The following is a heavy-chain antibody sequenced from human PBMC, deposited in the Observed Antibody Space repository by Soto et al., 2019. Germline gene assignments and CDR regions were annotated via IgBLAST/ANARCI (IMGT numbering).Heavy chain of an antibody. CDR3: AKGRSRYYDSSGYYYGWFDP. CDR2: ISWDGGST. CDR1: GFTFDDYT. D-gene: IGHD3-22*01. Sequence: EVQLVESGGVVVQPGGSLRLSCAASGFTFDDYTMHWVRQAPGKGLEWGSLISWDGGSTYYADSVKGRFTISRDNSKNSLYLQMNSLRTEDTALYYCAKGRSRYYDSSGYYYGWFDPWGQGTLVTVSS. V-gene: IGHV3-43*01. J-gene: IGHJ5*02.